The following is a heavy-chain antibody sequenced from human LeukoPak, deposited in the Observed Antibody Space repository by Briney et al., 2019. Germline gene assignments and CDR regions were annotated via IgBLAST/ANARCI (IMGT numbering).Heavy chain of an antibody. CDR1: GGSISSYY. Sequence: SETLSLTCTVSGGSISSYYWSWIRQPPGKGLEWIGEINHSGSTNYNPSLKSRVTISVDTSKNQFSLKLSSVTAADTAVYYCARVARYCSSTSCRLYYFDYWGQGTLVTVSS. V-gene: IGHV4-34*01. J-gene: IGHJ4*02. CDR2: INHSGST. CDR3: ARVARYCSSTSCRLYYFDY. D-gene: IGHD2-2*01.